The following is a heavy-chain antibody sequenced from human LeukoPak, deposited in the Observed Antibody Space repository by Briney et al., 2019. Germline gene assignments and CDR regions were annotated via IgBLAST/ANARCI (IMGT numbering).Heavy chain of an antibody. D-gene: IGHD3-9*01. J-gene: IGHJ6*02. CDR1: GFTVSSNY. CDR3: ARDTRYYDILTGLNRDDGMDV. CDR2: IYSCGST. Sequence: GGSLRLSCAASGFTVSSNYMSWVRQAPGKGLEWVSVIYSCGSTYYADSVKGRFTISRDNSKNTLYLQMNSLRAEDTAVYYCARDTRYYDILTGLNRDDGMDVWGQGTTVTVSS. V-gene: IGHV3-66*01.